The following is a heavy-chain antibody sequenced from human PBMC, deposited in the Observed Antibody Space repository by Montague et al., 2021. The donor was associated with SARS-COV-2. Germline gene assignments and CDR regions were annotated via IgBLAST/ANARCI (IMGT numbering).Heavy chain of an antibody. Sequence: SETLSLTCTVSGYSISSGYYWGWIRQPPGKGLEWIGSIYHSGSTYYNPSLNSRVTISVDTSKNQFSLKLSSVTAADTAVYYCARSQDCSTTSCHFYYGGQGPRVTVPS. CDR1: GYSISSGYY. J-gene: IGHJ4*02. CDR3: ARSQDCSTTSCHFYY. CDR2: IYHSGST. D-gene: IGHD2-2*01. V-gene: IGHV4-38-2*02.